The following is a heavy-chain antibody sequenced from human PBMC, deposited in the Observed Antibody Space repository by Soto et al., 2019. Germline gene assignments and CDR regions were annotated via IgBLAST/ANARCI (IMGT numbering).Heavy chain of an antibody. D-gene: IGHD1-1*01. J-gene: IGHJ5*02. V-gene: IGHV2-5*02. CDR1: GFSLSTRGVA. CDR2: IYWDDDK. Sequence: SAPTLVNPTQTLTMTCPFSGFSLSTRGVAVGWIRQPPGKALEWLALIYWDDDKRYSPSLKSRLTITKDTSKNQVVLTMTNMDPVDTATYYCAHRPPERGLATFDPWGQGTLVTVSS. CDR3: AHRPPERGLATFDP.